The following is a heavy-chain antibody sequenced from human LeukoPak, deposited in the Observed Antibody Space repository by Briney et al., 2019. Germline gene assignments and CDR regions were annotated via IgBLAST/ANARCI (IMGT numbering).Heavy chain of an antibody. D-gene: IGHD3-9*01. CDR2: VSYDESNK. V-gene: IGHV3-30*04. J-gene: IGHJ4*02. CDR1: GFTFSSYA. CDR3: ARDYDILTAYLSF. Sequence: GRSLRLSCAASGFTFSSYAMHWVRQAPGKGLEWVAVVSYDESNKYYADSVKGRFTISRDNSKNTLYLLMNSLRVDDTALYYCARDYDILTAYLSFWGQGTLVTVS.